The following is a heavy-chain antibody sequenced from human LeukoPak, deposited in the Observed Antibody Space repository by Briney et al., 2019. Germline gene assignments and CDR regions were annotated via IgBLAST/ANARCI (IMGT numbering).Heavy chain of an antibody. CDR2: IYTSGST. CDR3: ARAGSSSWYYYYMDV. V-gene: IGHV4-61*02. D-gene: IGHD6-13*01. J-gene: IGHJ6*03. Sequence: PSETLSLTCTVSGGSISSGSYYWSWIRQPAGKGLEWSGRIYTSGSTNYNPSLKSRVTISVDTSKNQFSLKLSSVTAADTAVYYCARAGSSSWYYYYMDVWGKGTTVTVSS. CDR1: GGSISSGSYY.